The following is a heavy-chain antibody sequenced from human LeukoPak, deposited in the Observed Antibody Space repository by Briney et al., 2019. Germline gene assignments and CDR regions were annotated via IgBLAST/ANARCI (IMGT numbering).Heavy chain of an antibody. V-gene: IGHV5-51*01. Sequence: GESLKISCKPSGYTFTNYWIGWVRQMPGKGLEWMGIIYPGDSDTRYSPSFQGQVTISADKSTSTAFLQWSSLKASDTAMYYCTRQTAAGRPDFWGQGTLVTVSS. CDR2: IYPGDSDT. CDR1: GYTFTNYW. J-gene: IGHJ4*02. D-gene: IGHD6-6*01. CDR3: TRQTAAGRPDF.